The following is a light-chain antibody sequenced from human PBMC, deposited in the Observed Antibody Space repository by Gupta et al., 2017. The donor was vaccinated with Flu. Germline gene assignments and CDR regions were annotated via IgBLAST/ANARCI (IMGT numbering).Light chain of an antibody. CDR2: QDS. V-gene: IGLV3-1*01. J-gene: IGLJ1*01. CDR1: KLGEKY. Sequence: CSGDKLGEKYASWYQQKPGQSPVLVIYQDSKRPSGIPERVSGSNSGNTATLTISGAQTTDEADYYCQTWDSGTLVFGTGTQVTVL. CDR3: QTWDSGTLV.